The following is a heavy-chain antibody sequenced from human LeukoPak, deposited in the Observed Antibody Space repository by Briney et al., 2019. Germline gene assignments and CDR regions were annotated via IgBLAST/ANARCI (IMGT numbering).Heavy chain of an antibody. D-gene: IGHD1/OR15-1a*01. J-gene: IGHJ6*02. CDR1: GYTFTSYA. CDR3: AGMGTRPDLFYGMDV. CDR2: INAGNGNT. Sequence: ASVKVSCKASGYTFTSYAMHWVRQAPGQRLEWMGWINAGNGNTKYSQKFQGRVTITRDTSASTAYMELSSLGSEDTAVYYCAGMGTRPDLFYGMDVWGQGTTVTVSS. V-gene: IGHV1-3*01.